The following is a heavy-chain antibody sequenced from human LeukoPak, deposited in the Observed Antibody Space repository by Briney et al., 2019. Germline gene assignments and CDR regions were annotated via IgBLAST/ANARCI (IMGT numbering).Heavy chain of an antibody. CDR2: ISNNGGYT. D-gene: IGHD2-15*01. CDR1: GFTFSSSA. Sequence: GGSLRLSCAASGFTFSSSAMSWVRQAPGKGLEWVSAISNNGGYTYYADSVQGRFTISRDNSKSMLCLQMNSLRAEDTAVYYCAKQLGYCSDGSCYFPYWGQGTLVTVSS. V-gene: IGHV3-23*01. CDR3: AKQLGYCSDGSCYFPY. J-gene: IGHJ4*02.